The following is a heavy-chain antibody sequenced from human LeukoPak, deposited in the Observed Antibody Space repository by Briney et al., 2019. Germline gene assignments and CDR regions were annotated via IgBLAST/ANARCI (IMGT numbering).Heavy chain of an antibody. D-gene: IGHD6-13*01. CDR1: GITFSSYG. V-gene: IGHV3-30*18. Sequence: PGGSLRLSCGASGITFSSYGMHWVRQAPGKGLEWVASISSGGSNKYYADSVKGRITISRDNSKNTLYLQMNSLRIEDTAVYYCAKGGEVSSWYKKLKLYFDYWGQGTLVTVSS. CDR3: AKGGEVSSWYKKLKLYFDY. CDR2: ISSGGSNK. J-gene: IGHJ4*02.